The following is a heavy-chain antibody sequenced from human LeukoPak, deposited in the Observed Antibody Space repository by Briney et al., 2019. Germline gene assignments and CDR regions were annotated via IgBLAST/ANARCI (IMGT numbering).Heavy chain of an antibody. V-gene: IGHV3-74*01. CDR3: VYGGNSTCFDI. CDR1: GFTFSSYW. J-gene: IGHJ3*02. CDR2: INSDGSST. D-gene: IGHD4-23*01. Sequence: PGGSLRLSCAASGFTFSSYWMHWVRQAPGKGLVWVSRINSDGSSTTYADSVKGRFTISRDNAKNTLYLHMNGLRADDTAVYHCVYGGNSTCFDIWGQGTMVTVSS.